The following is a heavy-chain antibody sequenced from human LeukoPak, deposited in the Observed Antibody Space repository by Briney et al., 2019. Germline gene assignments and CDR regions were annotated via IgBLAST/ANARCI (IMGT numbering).Heavy chain of an antibody. V-gene: IGHV5-51*01. CDR2: FHPSDSDA. D-gene: IGHD3-16*01. CDR3: ARLLDNYDY. CDR1: GYSFINFW. Sequence: GESLKISCKCSGYSFINFWIGWVRQTPGKGLEWTGVFHPSDSDARYSPSFEGQVTFSADNSINTAYLHWSSLKASDTAIYYCARLLDNYDYWGQGTLVTVSS. J-gene: IGHJ4*02.